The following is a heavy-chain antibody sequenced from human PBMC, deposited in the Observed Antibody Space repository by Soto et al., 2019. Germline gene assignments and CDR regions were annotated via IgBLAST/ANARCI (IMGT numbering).Heavy chain of an antibody. Sequence: ASVKVSCKASGYTFSSNGVSWVRQAPGQGLEWMGIINPSGGSTSYAQKFQGRVTMTRDTSTSTVYMELSSRRSEDTAVYYCARASRYRLDYWGQGTLVTVSS. D-gene: IGHD3-9*01. CDR2: INPSGGST. V-gene: IGHV1-46*01. CDR1: GYTFSSNG. J-gene: IGHJ4*02. CDR3: ARASRYRLDY.